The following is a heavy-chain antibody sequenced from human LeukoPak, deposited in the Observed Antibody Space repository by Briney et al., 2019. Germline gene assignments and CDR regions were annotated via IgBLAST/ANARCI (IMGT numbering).Heavy chain of an antibody. CDR3: ARDGLAHYYDSSGYYSENYYYGMDA. D-gene: IGHD3-22*01. CDR2: ISYDGSNK. J-gene: IGHJ6*02. V-gene: IGHV3-30*04. Sequence: PGRSLRLSCAASGFTFSSYAMHWVRQAPGKGLEWVAVISYDGSNKYYADSVKGRFTISRDNSKNTLYLQMNSLRAEDTAVYYCARDGLAHYYDSSGYYSENYYYGMDAWGQGTTVTVSS. CDR1: GFTFSSYA.